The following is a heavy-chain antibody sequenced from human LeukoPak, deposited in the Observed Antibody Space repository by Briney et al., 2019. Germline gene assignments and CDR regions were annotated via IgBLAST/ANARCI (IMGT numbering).Heavy chain of an antibody. CDR3: ARDCYRGYSSGWYSVRSWFDP. D-gene: IGHD6-19*01. CDR2: INPSGGST. CDR1: GYTFTSYY. V-gene: IGHV1-46*03. J-gene: IGHJ5*02. Sequence: ASVKVSCKASGYTFTSYYMHWVRQAPGQGFEWMGIINPSGGSTSYAQKFQGRVTMTRDTSTSTVYMELSSLRSEDTAVYYCARDCYRGYSSGWYSVRSWFDPWGQGTLVTVSS.